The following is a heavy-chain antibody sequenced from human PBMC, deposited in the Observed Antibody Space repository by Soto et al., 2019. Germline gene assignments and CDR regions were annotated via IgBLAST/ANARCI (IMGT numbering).Heavy chain of an antibody. Sequence: ASVKVSCKASGYTFTSYGISWVRQAPGQGLEWMGWISAYNGNTNYAQKLQGRVTMTTDTSTSTAYMELRSLRSDDTAVYYCAKEAEENENVPIPGDNWGQGTPVTVSS. J-gene: IGHJ4*02. V-gene: IGHV1-18*04. D-gene: IGHD1-1*01. CDR2: ISAYNGNT. CDR1: GYTFTSYG. CDR3: AKEAEENENVPIPGDN.